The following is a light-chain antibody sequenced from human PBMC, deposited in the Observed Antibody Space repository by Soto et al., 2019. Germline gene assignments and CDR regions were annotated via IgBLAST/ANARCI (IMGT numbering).Light chain of an antibody. V-gene: IGKV1-6*01. CDR2: NAS. CDR3: LQDDSYPRT. J-gene: IGKJ3*01. Sequence: AIQMTQSPSSLSSSVGDRVTITCRASQDIRNDLGWYQHKPGKAPNLLIYNASSLQSGVPSRFNGSGSGTDSTLTISTLQPEDSATYYCLQDDSYPRTFGPGTKVDVK. CDR1: QDIRND.